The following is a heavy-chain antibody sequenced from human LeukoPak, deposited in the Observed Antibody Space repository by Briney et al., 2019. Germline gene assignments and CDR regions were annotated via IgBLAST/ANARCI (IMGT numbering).Heavy chain of an antibody. J-gene: IGHJ6*03. CDR1: GFTFYSHW. Sequence: GGSLRLSCVASGFTFYSHWMSWVRQAPGKGLEWVANIKQDGSETNYVDSVKGRFTISRDNTKNSLHLQMNSLRAVDTAVYYCARTIYGSGTYYNYYYYYMDVWGKGTTVTVSS. V-gene: IGHV3-7*01. D-gene: IGHD3-10*01. CDR2: IKQDGSET. CDR3: ARTIYGSGTYYNYYYYYMDV.